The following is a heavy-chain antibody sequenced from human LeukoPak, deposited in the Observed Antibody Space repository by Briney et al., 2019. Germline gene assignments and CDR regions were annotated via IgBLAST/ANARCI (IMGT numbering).Heavy chain of an antibody. CDR1: GYTFTSYY. Sequence: ASVKVSFKASGYTFTSYYMHWVRQAPGQGLEWMGMINPSGGRTSYAQKFQGRVTMTRDTSTSTVYMELSSLRSEDTAVYYCARSGGYDLGVDYWGQGTLVTVSS. V-gene: IGHV1-46*01. D-gene: IGHD5-12*01. CDR3: ARSGGYDLGVDY. J-gene: IGHJ4*02. CDR2: INPSGGRT.